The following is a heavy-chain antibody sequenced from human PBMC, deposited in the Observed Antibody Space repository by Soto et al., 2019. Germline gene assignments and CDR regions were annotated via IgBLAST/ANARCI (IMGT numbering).Heavy chain of an antibody. CDR3: SRDRSPNWNNFAFDN. J-gene: IGHJ3*02. CDR1: GFTFSSYA. V-gene: IGHV3-30-3*01. D-gene: IGHD1-1*01. CDR2: ISYDGSNK. Sequence: GGSLRLSCAASGFTFSSYAMHWVRQAPGKGLEWVAVISYDGSNKYYAYSVKGHFNISRDNSKNTLYLQMNSLISEDTAVYYCSRDRSPNWNNFAFDNWGQWTRVTVSS.